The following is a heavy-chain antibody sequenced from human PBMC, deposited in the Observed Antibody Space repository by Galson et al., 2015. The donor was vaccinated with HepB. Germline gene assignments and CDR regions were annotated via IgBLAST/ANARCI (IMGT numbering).Heavy chain of an antibody. Sequence: CAISGDSVPSNSAAWNWIRQSPSRGLEWLGRTYYRSKWYNDYAVSVKSRITINPDTSKNQFSLQLNSVTPEDTAVYYCARDFYDYVWGSYRSAGRFDPWGQGTLVTVSS. J-gene: IGHJ5*02. CDR1: GDSVPSNSAA. D-gene: IGHD3-16*02. CDR2: TYYRSKWYN. V-gene: IGHV6-1*01. CDR3: ARDFYDYVWGSYRSAGRFDP.